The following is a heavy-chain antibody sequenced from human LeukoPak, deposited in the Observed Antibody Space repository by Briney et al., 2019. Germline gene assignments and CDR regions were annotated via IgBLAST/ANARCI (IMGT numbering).Heavy chain of an antibody. CDR3: ARQEYCSGASCYTWFDP. V-gene: IGHV5-51*01. CDR1: GYSINNYW. J-gene: IGHJ5*02. CDR2: IYPADSDI. Sequence: GESLKISCKGSGYSINNYWIAWVRQMPGKGLEWMGIIYPADSDIRYSPSFQGQVTISAVKSISTAYLQWNSLKASDTAMYYCARQEYCSGASCYTWFDPWGQGTLVTVSS. D-gene: IGHD2-15*01.